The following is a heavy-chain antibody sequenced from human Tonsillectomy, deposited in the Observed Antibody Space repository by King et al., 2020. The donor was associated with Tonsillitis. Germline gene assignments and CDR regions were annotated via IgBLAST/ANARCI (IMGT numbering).Heavy chain of an antibody. D-gene: IGHD3-9*01. Sequence: VQLVESGGGLVKPGGSLRLSCAASGFTFSSFTMNWVRQAPGRGLEWVSSISSRSEHIFYADSLEGRFTISRDNAKNLLYLQMNSLSAEDTAVYFCAKTPGGFDYSFDKWGQGTPVTVSS. CDR2: ISSRSEHI. J-gene: IGHJ4*02. V-gene: IGHV3-21*06. CDR3: AKTPGGFDYSFDK. CDR1: GFTFSSFT.